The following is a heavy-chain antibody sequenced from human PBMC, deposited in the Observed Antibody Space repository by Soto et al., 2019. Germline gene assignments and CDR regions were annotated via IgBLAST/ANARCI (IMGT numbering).Heavy chain of an antibody. CDR1: GYTFTSYY. V-gene: IGHV1-46*01. D-gene: IGHD3-16*01. CDR2: INPSGGST. Sequence: QVQLVQSGAEVKKPGASVKVSCKASGYTFTSYYMHWVRQAPGQGLEWMGIINPSGGSTSYAQKFQGRVTMPRDTSTSTVYMGLSSLRSEYTAVYFCARGGFGGLGGYNLDYWGKGTLVTVSS. J-gene: IGHJ4*02. CDR3: ARGGFGGLGGYNLDY.